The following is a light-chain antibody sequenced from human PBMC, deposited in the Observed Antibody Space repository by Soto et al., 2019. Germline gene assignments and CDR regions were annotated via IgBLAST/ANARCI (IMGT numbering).Light chain of an antibody. CDR3: QHYYTPPLT. CDR1: QNILSRSNNKKY. CDR2: WAS. J-gene: IGKJ4*01. Sequence: DIVMTQSPDSLAVSLGERATINCKSSQNILSRSNNKKYLAWYQQKPGQPPQLLIYWASIRESGVPDRFSGSGSGTDFTLTISSLQAEDVAVYYCQHYYTPPLTFGGGTKVEIK. V-gene: IGKV4-1*01.